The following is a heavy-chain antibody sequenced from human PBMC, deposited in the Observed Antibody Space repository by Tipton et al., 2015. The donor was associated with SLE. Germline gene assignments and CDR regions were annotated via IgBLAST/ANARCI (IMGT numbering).Heavy chain of an antibody. CDR2: IKQDGSDK. V-gene: IGHV3-7*01. D-gene: IGHD1-26*01. CDR3: ARDLLPGYYGMDV. Sequence: SLRLSCAASGFTFSDYWMSWVRQAPGKGLEWVANIKQDGSDKYHVDSVRGRSTISRDNAKNSLYLQMNSLRAEDTAVYYCARDLLPGYYGMDVWGQGTTVTVSS. J-gene: IGHJ6*02. CDR1: GFTFSDYW.